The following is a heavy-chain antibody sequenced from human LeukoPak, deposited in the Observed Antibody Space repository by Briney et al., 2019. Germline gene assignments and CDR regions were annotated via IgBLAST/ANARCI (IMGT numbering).Heavy chain of an antibody. CDR2: ISSSSSYI. J-gene: IGHJ4*02. CDR3: ARSEDIAAAGPGDY. D-gene: IGHD6-13*01. Sequence: GGSLRLSCAASGFTFSSYSLNWVRQAPGKGLEWVASISSSSSYIYYADSVKGRFTISRDNAKNSLYLQMNSLRAEDTAVYYCARSEDIAAAGPGDYWGQGTLVTVSS. CDR1: GFTFSSYS. V-gene: IGHV3-21*01.